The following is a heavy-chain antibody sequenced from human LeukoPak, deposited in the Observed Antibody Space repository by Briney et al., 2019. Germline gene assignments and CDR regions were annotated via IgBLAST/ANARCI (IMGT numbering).Heavy chain of an antibody. CDR2: IYHSGST. CDR3: AREGGDLNSFDY. D-gene: IGHD4-17*01. J-gene: IGHJ4*02. Sequence: KLSQTLSLTCAVSGGSISSGGYSWSWIRQPPGKGLEWIGYIYHSGSTYYNPSLKSRVTISVDRSKNQFSLKLSSVTAADTAVYYCAREGGDLNSFDYWGQGTLVTVSS. V-gene: IGHV4-30-2*01. CDR1: GGSISSGGYS.